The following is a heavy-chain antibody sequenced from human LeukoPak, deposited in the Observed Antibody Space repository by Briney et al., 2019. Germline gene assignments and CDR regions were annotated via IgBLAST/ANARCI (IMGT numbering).Heavy chain of an antibody. V-gene: IGHV1-18*01. D-gene: IGHD6-19*01. CDR2: ISAYNGNT. Sequence: GASVKVSCKASGYTFTSYGISWVRQAPGRALEWMGWISAYNGNTNYAQKLQGRVTMTTDTSTSTAYMELRGLRSDDTAVYYCARERSGWRPLDYWGQGTLVTVSS. CDR3: ARERSGWRPLDY. CDR1: GYTFTSYG. J-gene: IGHJ4*02.